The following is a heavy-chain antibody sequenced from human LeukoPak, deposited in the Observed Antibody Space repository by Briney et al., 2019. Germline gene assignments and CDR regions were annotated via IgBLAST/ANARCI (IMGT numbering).Heavy chain of an antibody. Sequence: GGSLRLSCAASGLTFSGADMHWVRQASGKGLEWVGRIRTKGNRYATAYAASVKGRFTISRDDSKNTAYLQMNSLKTEDTAVYYCARCTSTSCYNFDYWGQGTLLTVSS. CDR3: ARCTSTSCYNFDY. CDR2: IRTKGNRYAT. V-gene: IGHV3-73*01. D-gene: IGHD2-2*02. CDR1: GLTFSGAD. J-gene: IGHJ4*02.